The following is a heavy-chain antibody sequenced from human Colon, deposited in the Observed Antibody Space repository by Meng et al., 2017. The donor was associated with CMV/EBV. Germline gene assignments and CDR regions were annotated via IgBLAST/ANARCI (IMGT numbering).Heavy chain of an antibody. D-gene: IGHD3-10*01. Sequence: YGVSLSDYFWSWIRPSPGEGLEWIGEISHSGSTNDNPSLKSRVTMSIDTSKKQISLKLTSVTAADTAVYYCASRGALVRGILITTFDSWGQGTLVTVSS. CDR2: ISHSGST. CDR3: ASRGALVRGILITTFDS. CDR1: GVSLSDYF. V-gene: IGHV4-34*01. J-gene: IGHJ4*02.